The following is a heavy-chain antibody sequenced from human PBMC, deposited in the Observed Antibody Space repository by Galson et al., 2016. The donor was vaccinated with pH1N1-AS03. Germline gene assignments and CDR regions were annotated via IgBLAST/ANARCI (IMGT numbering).Heavy chain of an antibody. J-gene: IGHJ4*02. CDR3: ARRATDGYTIDY. V-gene: IGHV3-21*01. D-gene: IGHD5-24*01. CDR1: GFTFTTYW. Sequence: SLRLSCAASGFTFTTYWMHWVRQAPGKGLEWVSSISISGSYVYYADSVKGRFTISRDNAKNSLYLHMNSLSAEDTAVYYCARRATDGYTIDYWGQGTLVTVSS. CDR2: ISISGSYV.